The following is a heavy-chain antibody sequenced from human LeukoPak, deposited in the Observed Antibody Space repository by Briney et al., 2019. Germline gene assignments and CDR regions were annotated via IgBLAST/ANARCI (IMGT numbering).Heavy chain of an antibody. CDR3: AGNESWSYSGYFWFDP. V-gene: IGHV3-7*01. CDR1: GFTFSSYW. Sequence: GGSLRLSCAASGFTFSSYWMSWVRQAPGKGLEWVANIKQDGSEKYYVDSVKGRFTISRDNAKNSLYLQMNSLRAEDTAVYYCAGNESWSYSGYFWFDPWGQGTLVTVSS. D-gene: IGHD1-26*01. CDR2: IKQDGSEK. J-gene: IGHJ5*02.